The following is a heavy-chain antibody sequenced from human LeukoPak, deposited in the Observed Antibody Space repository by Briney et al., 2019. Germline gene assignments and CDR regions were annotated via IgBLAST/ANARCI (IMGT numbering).Heavy chain of an antibody. V-gene: IGHV3-48*03. CDR1: GFTLSSSE. D-gene: IGHD3-10*01. CDR3: AKDLLMGYYFDY. J-gene: IGHJ4*02. CDR2: ISRSGSTI. Sequence: GGSLRLSCAASGFTLSSSEMNWVRQAPGKGLEWVSYISRSGSTIFYADSVKGRFTISRDNSKNTLYLQMNSLRAEDTAVYYCAKDLLMGYYFDYWGQGTLVTVSS.